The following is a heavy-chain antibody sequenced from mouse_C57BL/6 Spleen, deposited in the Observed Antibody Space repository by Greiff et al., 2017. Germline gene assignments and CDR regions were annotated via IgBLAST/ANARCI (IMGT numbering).Heavy chain of an antibody. CDR2: IHPNSGST. CDR1: GYTFTSYW. V-gene: IGHV1-64*01. D-gene: IGHD2-3*01. Sequence: QVQLQQPGAELVKPGASVKLSCKASGYTFTSYWMHWVKQRPGQGLEWIGMIHPNSGSTNYNEKFKSKATLTVDKSASTAYMQLSSLTSEDSAVYYCARELFDGYFDYWGQGTSVTVSS. J-gene: IGHJ4*01. CDR3: ARELFDGYFDY.